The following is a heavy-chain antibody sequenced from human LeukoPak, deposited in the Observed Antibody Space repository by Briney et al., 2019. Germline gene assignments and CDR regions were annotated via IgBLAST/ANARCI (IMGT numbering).Heavy chain of an antibody. D-gene: IGHD3-22*01. J-gene: IGHJ4*02. V-gene: IGHV1-8*01. CDR2: MNPNSVNT. Sequence: GASVKVSRKASGYTFTSCDINWVGQATAQGLEWMGWMNPNSVNTGNAQKFQGRVTMTRNTSISTAYMELSSLRSEDTAVYYCARSHCYDSSGYPANWGQGALVTVSS. CDR3: ARSHCYDSSGYPAN. CDR1: GYTFTSCD.